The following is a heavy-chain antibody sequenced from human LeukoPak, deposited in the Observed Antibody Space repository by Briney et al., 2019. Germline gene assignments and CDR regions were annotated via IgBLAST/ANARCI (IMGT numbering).Heavy chain of an antibody. CDR3: ARSYRSLKYYDSSGYYHP. Sequence: SETLSLTCTDSGGSISSYYWSWIRQPPGKGLEWIGYIYYSGSTNYNPSLKSRVTISVDTSKNQFSLKLSSVTAADTAVYYCARSYRSLKYYDSSGYYHPWGQGTLVTVSS. D-gene: IGHD3-22*01. V-gene: IGHV4-59*01. J-gene: IGHJ5*02. CDR1: GGSISSYY. CDR2: IYYSGST.